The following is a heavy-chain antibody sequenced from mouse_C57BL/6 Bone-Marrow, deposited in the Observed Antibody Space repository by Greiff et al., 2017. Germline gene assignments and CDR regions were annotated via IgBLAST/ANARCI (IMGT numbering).Heavy chain of an antibody. J-gene: IGHJ4*01. D-gene: IGHD2-5*01. V-gene: IGHV1-5*01. Sequence: EVQLQQSGTVLARPGASVKMSCKTSGYTFTSYWMHWVKQRPGQGLEWIGAIYPGNSDTSYNQKFKGKAKLTAVTSASTAYMELSSLTNEDSAVYYCTTADYSNYPAYYYAMDYWGQGTSVTVSS. CDR2: IYPGNSDT. CDR3: TTADYSNYPAYYYAMDY. CDR1: GYTFTSYW.